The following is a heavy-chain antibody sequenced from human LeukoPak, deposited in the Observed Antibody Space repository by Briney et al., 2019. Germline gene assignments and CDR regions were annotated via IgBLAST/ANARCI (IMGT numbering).Heavy chain of an antibody. CDR3: AQSGYGDAYDI. D-gene: IGHD2-15*01. Sequence: SVKVSCKASGGTFSSYAISWVRQAPGQGLEWMGRIVPIFGTANYAQKFQGRVTITTDESTSTAYMELSSLRSEDTAVYYCAQSGYGDAYDIWGQGTMVTVSS. V-gene: IGHV1-69*05. CDR2: IVPIFGTA. CDR1: GGTFSSYA. J-gene: IGHJ3*02.